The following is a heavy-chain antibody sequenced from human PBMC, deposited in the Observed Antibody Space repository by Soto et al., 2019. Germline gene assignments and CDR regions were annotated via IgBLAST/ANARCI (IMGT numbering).Heavy chain of an antibody. J-gene: IGHJ4*02. CDR2: ISSSSSYI. CDR1: GLTFSSYS. V-gene: IGHV3-21*01. D-gene: IGHD3-10*01. Sequence: PGGSLRLSCAASGLTFSSYSMNWVRQAPGKGLEWVSSISSSSSYIYYADSVKGRFTISRDNAKNSLYLQMNSLRAEDTAVYYCARDFSGYYYGSGSYYNLAFDSDYWGQGTLVTVSS. CDR3: ARDFSGYYYGSGSYYNLAFDSDY.